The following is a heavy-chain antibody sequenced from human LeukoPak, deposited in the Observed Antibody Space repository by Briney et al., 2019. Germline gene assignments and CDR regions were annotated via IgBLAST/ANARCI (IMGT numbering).Heavy chain of an antibody. J-gene: IGHJ4*02. D-gene: IGHD2-2*01. CDR1: GASFSGYY. Sequence: SETLSLTRAVYGASFSGYYWNWIRQPPGKGLEWIGEINHSGSTNYNPSLKSRVTISVDTSKNQFSLNLSAVTAADTAVYYCARGPDCSNTSCAADYWGQGTLVTVSS. CDR2: INHSGST. V-gene: IGHV4-34*01. CDR3: ARGPDCSNTSCAADY.